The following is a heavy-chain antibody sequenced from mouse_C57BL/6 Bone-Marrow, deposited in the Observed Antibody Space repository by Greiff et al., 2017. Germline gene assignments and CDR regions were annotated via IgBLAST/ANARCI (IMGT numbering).Heavy chain of an antibody. Sequence: VQLQQSGAELARPGASVKLSCKASGYTFTSYGISWVKQRTGQGLEWIGEIYPRSGNTYYNEKFKGKATLTADKSSSTAYMELRSLTSEASAVYFCARSREGAWFAYWGQGTLVTVSA. V-gene: IGHV1-81*01. CDR2: IYPRSGNT. CDR1: GYTFTSYG. CDR3: ARSREGAWFAY. J-gene: IGHJ3*01.